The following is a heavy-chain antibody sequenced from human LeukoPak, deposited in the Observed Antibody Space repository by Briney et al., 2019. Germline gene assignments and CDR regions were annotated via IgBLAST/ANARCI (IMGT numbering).Heavy chain of an antibody. D-gene: IGHD3-22*01. CDR3: AKSNSLYYYDSSGITHLYFDY. V-gene: IGHV1-46*01. CDR1: GYTFTSYY. CDR2: INPTGGST. J-gene: IGHJ4*02. Sequence: ASVKVSCKASGYTFTSYYMHWVRQAPGQGLEWMGIINPTGGSTSYAQKFQGRVTMTRDTSTSTVYMELSSLRSEDTAVYYCAKSNSLYYYDSSGITHLYFDYWGQGTLVTVFS.